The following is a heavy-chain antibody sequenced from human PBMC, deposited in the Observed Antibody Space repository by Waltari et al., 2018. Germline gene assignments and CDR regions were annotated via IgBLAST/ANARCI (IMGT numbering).Heavy chain of an antibody. CDR1: GLTFRSYW. J-gene: IGHJ5*02. V-gene: IGHV3-74*01. CDR2: INSDGSTT. D-gene: IGHD5-12*01. CDR3: AVYLRSSPFDP. Sequence: VQLVESGGGFVQPGGSLRLTCSASGLTFRSYWLHWVRQAPGKGLVWVSRINSDGSTTGYADSGKGRFTISRDNTKNTLSLQMNSLRDEDTAVYYCAVYLRSSPFDPWGQGTLVTVSS.